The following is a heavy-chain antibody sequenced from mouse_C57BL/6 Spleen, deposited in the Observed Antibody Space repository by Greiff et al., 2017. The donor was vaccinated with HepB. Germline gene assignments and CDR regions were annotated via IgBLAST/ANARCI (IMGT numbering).Heavy chain of an antibody. V-gene: IGHV1-52*01. D-gene: IGHD1-1*01. CDR1: GYTFTSYW. CDR3: ARSGSSYRYFDV. J-gene: IGHJ1*03. Sequence: QVQLQQPGAELVRPGSSVKLSCKASGYTFTSYWMHWVKQRPIQGLEGIGNIDPSDSETHYNQKFKDKATLTVDKSSSTAYMQLSSLTSEDSAVYYCARSGSSYRYFDVWGTGTTVTVSS. CDR2: IDPSDSET.